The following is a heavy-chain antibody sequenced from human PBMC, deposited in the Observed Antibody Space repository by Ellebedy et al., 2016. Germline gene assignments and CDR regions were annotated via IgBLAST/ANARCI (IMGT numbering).Heavy chain of an antibody. Sequence: SETLSLTXTVAGASIRYSTNYYNWVRQPAGEGLEWIGRVSNSGSTDSNPSLRSRVTMSVDTAKNQFSLKVSSLTVADTAVYYCATVGRRPGYFPQYFDYMDVWGKGAMVAVSS. J-gene: IGHJ6*03. CDR3: ATVGRRPGYFPQYFDYMDV. CDR1: GASIRYSTNY. CDR2: VSNSGST. V-gene: IGHV4-61*02. D-gene: IGHD5-18*01.